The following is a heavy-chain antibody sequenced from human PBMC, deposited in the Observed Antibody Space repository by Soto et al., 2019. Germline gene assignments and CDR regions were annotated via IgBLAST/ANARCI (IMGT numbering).Heavy chain of an antibody. J-gene: IGHJ4*02. D-gene: IGHD1-1*01. CDR2: MNPNTGNS. CDR1: GSTFTSYD. V-gene: IGHV1-8*01. CDR3: ARRAETNGWNGFGADKYYFDF. Sequence: RASVKVSCKASGSTFTSYDIYWVRQATGQGLEWMGWMNPNTGNSGYAQKFQGRVTMTSDTSISTAHMELSSLRSEDTAVYYCARRAETNGWNGFGADKYYFDFWGQGTLVTVSS.